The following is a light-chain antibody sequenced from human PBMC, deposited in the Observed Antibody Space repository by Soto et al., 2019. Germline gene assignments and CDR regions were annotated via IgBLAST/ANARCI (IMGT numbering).Light chain of an antibody. J-gene: IGKJ1*01. CDR3: QQYGSSPRT. CDR2: GAS. CDR1: QSVSSSY. Sequence: ESVLTQSPGTLSLSPGERATLSCRASQSVSSSYLAWYQQKPGQAPRLLIYGASSRATGIPDRFSGSGSGTDFTLIISRLEPEDFAVYYWQQYGSSPRTFRQGT. V-gene: IGKV3-20*01.